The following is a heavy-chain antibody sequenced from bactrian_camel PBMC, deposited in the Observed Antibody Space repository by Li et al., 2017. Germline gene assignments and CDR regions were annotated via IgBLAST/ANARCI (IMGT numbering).Heavy chain of an antibody. J-gene: IGHJ6*01. CDR2: IDGDGTT. CDR3: AANPFWTYGAICSYTRPADFGY. Sequence: HVQLVESGGGSVQAGGSLRLACAASGYTYYSSYCLGWFRQAPGKEREGVAAIDGDGTTTYPDSMKGRFTISKDNTNYTLYLQMNNLQPEDTAMHYCAANPFWTYGAICSYTRPADFGYWGQGTQVTVS. D-gene: IGHD2*01. V-gene: IGHV3S26*01. CDR1: GYTYYSSYC.